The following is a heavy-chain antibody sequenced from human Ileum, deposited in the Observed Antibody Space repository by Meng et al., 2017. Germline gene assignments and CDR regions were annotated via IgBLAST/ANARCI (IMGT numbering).Heavy chain of an antibody. J-gene: IGHJ4*02. D-gene: IGHD3-10*01. V-gene: IGHV4-34*01. CDR2: INHSGST. CDR3: ARSGVLLWFGEDY. Sequence: QSGGAGLLKPWEVLSPTSASYGGSFSGYYWGWIRQPPGKGLEWIGEINHSGSTNYNPSLKSRVTISVDTSKNQFSLKLSSVTAADTAVYYCARSGVLLWFGEDYWGQGTLVTVSS. CDR1: GGSFSGYY.